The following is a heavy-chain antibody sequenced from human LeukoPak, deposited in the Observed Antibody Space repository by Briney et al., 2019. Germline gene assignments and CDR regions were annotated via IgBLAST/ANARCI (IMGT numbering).Heavy chain of an antibody. V-gene: IGHV1-2*02. CDR2: IHPKSGDT. J-gene: IGHJ4*02. CDR3: ARDYFGNSLLDY. D-gene: IGHD4-23*01. CDR1: GYSFTGHY. Sequence: ASVKVSCKTSGYSFTGHYVHWVRQPPGQGLEWMGWIHPKSGDTNYALKFHGRVTMTRDTSISTVYMDLSRLSSDDTAVYYCARDYFGNSLLDYWGQGTLVTVSS.